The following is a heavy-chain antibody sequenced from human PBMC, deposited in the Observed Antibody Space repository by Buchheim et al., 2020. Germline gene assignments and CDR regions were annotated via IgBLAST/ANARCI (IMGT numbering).Heavy chain of an antibody. Sequence: QVQLQQWGAGLLKPSETLSLTCAVYGGSFSGYYWSWIRQPPGKGLEWIGEINHSGSTNYNPSLKSRVTISVDTSKNQFSVKLSSVTAADTAVYYCARKPLNYDFWSGPLFLDYWGQGTL. J-gene: IGHJ4*02. CDR1: GGSFSGYY. D-gene: IGHD3-3*01. CDR3: ARKPLNYDFWSGPLFLDY. V-gene: IGHV4-34*01. CDR2: INHSGST.